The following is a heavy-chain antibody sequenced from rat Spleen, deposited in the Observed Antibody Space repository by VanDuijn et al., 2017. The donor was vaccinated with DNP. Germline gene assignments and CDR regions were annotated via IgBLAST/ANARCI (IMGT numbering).Heavy chain of an antibody. J-gene: IGHJ2*01. CDR1: GFTFSDYY. V-gene: IGHV5-22*01. Sequence: EVQLVESGGGLVQPGGSLKLSCAASGFTFSDYYMAWVRQAPTKGLEWVAYIRFDGATTYSGDSVKGRFTIARDNAKSSLFLQMNSLRSEDMATYYCARWADYFDYWGQGVMVTVSS. D-gene: IGHD4-6*01. CDR2: IRFDGATT. CDR3: ARWADYFDY.